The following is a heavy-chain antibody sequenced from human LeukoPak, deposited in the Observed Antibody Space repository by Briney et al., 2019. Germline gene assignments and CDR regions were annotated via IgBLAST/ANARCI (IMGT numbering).Heavy chain of an antibody. CDR2: IYYSGST. Sequence: GSLRLSCAASGFTVSSNYMSWVRQPPGKGLEWIGSIYYSGSTYYNPSLKSRVTISVDTSKNQFSLKLSSVTAADTAVYYCARRRYSYGPFFDYWGQGTLVTVSS. J-gene: IGHJ4*02. D-gene: IGHD5-18*01. V-gene: IGHV4-39*01. CDR3: ARRRYSYGPFFDY. CDR1: GFTVSSNY.